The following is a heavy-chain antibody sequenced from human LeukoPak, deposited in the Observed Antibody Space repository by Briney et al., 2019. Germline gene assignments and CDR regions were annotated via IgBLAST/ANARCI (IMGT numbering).Heavy chain of an antibody. CDR1: GFTFSNAW. D-gene: IGHD3-22*01. Sequence: GGSLRLSCAASGFTFSNAWMSWVRQAPGKGLEWVSAISGSGGTTNYADSVKGRFTISRDKSKNTLYLQMNSLRAEDTAVYYCGKGGGDYYDSSGRYYFDFWGQGTLVTVSS. CDR2: ISGSGGTT. CDR3: GKGGGDYYDSSGRYYFDF. V-gene: IGHV3-23*01. J-gene: IGHJ4*02.